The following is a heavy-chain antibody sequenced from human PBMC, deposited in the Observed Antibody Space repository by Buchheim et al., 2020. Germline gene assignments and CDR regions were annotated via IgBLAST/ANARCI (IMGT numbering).Heavy chain of an antibody. CDR2: ISYDGSNK. J-gene: IGHJ6*02. CDR3: ASNIEAHVDTAMVSYYYGMDV. V-gene: IGHV3-30*03. Sequence: QVQLVESGGGVVQPGRSLRLSCAASGFTFSSYGMHWVRQAPGKGLEWVALISYDGSNKYYGDSVKGRFTISRDNSKNTLYLQMNGLRGEDTAVYYCASNIEAHVDTAMVSYYYGMDVWGQGTT. D-gene: IGHD5-18*01. CDR1: GFTFSSYG.